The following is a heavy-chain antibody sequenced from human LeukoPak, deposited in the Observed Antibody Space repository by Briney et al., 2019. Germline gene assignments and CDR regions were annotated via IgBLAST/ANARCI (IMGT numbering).Heavy chain of an antibody. D-gene: IGHD5-18*01. J-gene: IGHJ4*02. CDR3: ARREYSYGHEDY. V-gene: IGHV1-18*04. CDR1: GYTFTSYG. CDR2: ISAYNGNT. Sequence: ASVTVSCKASGYTFTSYGISWVRQAPGRGLEWMGWISAYNGNTNYAQKLQGRVTMTTDTPTSTAYMELRSLRSDDTAVYYCARREYSYGHEDYWGQGTLVTVSS.